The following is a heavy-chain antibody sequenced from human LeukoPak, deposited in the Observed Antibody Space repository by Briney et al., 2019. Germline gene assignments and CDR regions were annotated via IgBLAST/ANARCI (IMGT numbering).Heavy chain of an antibody. CDR1: GGSISSGGSF. Sequence: PSEILSLTCSVSGGSISSGGSFWGWIRQPPGKGLEWIGSISYTGSTFYNPSLMSRVTISVDTSENQFSLKLNSVTAADTSVYYCARLVQLYFTNTHDYWGQGTLVTVSS. V-gene: IGHV4-39*01. CDR2: ISYTGST. J-gene: IGHJ4*02. D-gene: IGHD5-18*01. CDR3: ARLVQLYFTNTHDY.